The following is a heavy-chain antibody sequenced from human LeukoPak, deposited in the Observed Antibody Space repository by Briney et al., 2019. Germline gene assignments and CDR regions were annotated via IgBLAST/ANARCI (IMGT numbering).Heavy chain of an antibody. Sequence: GRSLRLSCAASGFTFDDYAMHWVRQAPGKGLEWVSGISWNSGSIGYADSVKGRFTISRDNAKNSLYLQMNSLRAEDTALYYCAKDVSYDSSGYYLPDYWGQGTLVTVSS. J-gene: IGHJ4*02. CDR1: GFTFDDYA. D-gene: IGHD3-22*01. CDR3: AKDVSYDSSGYYLPDY. CDR2: ISWNSGSI. V-gene: IGHV3-9*01.